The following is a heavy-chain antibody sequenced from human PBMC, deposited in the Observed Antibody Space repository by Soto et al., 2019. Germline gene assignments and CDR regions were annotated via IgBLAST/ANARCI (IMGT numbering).Heavy chain of an antibody. CDR1: SGSISSSNW. Sequence: QVQLQESGPGLVKPSGTLSLTCAVSSGSISSSNWWSWVRQPPGKGLEWIGEIYHSGSTNYNPSLKSRVTRSVDKSKNQFSRKLSSVTAADTAVYYCARVNSWYSGAFDSWGQGTMVTVSS. D-gene: IGHD6-13*01. V-gene: IGHV4-4*02. CDR2: IYHSGST. CDR3: ARVNSWYSGAFDS. J-gene: IGHJ3*02.